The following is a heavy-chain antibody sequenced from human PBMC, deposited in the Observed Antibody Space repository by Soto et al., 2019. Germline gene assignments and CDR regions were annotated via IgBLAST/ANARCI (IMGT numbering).Heavy chain of an antibody. V-gene: IGHV3-23*01. Sequence: EVQLLESGGGLVQPGGSLRLSCAASEFTFADYAMTWVRQAPGKGLEWVSAISGSDDSTYYADCVKGRFTISRDNSKNTLCLQMNSLRVEDTAVYYCAKVIVVVPAVNNYYMDVWGKGTTVTVSS. CDR2: ISGSDDST. CDR1: EFTFADYA. CDR3: AKVIVVVPAVNNYYMDV. D-gene: IGHD2-2*01. J-gene: IGHJ6*03.